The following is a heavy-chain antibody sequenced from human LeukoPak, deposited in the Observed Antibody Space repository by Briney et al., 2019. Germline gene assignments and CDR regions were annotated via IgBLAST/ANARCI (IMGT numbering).Heavy chain of an antibody. CDR3: ARHALGIAAAGMPQPLIYYYYYGMDV. D-gene: IGHD6-13*01. V-gene: IGHV4-39*01. CDR2: IYYSGST. CDR1: GGSISSSSYY. Sequence: SETLSLTCTVSGGSISSSSYYWGWIRQPPGKGLEWIGSIYYSGSTYYNPSLKSRVTISVDTSKNQFSLKLSSVTAADTAVYYCARHALGIAAAGMPQPLIYYYYYGMDVWGQGTTVTVSS. J-gene: IGHJ6*02.